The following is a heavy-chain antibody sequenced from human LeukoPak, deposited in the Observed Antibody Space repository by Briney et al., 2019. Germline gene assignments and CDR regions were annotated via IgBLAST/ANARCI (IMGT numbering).Heavy chain of an antibody. CDR2: VFYSWTT. CDR1: GDYITTTNYY. V-gene: IGHV4-39*01. J-gene: IGHJ4*02. D-gene: IGHD3-9*01. Sequence: SETLSLTCNVSGDYITTTNYYWAWIRQPPGKGLEWIASVFYSWTTYYNPSLKSRVTISMDTSRKQISLRLTSVTATDTAIYYCARRSRLYRHETTGYHDSWGQGTLVTVSS. CDR3: ARRSRLYRHETTGYHDS.